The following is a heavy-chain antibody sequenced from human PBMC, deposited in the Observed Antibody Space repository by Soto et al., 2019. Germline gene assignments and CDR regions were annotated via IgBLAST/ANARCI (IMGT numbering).Heavy chain of an antibody. Sequence: PSDTLSLTCTVTGVSIGSSISYWGWFRQPPGKGLEWIGSIYYSGSTYYNPSLKSRVTISVDTSKNQFSLKLSSVTAADTAVYYCARTTHRTTLYGMDVWGQGTTVS. V-gene: IGHV4-39*01. CDR1: GVSIGSSISY. D-gene: IGHD4-17*01. CDR2: IYYSGST. J-gene: IGHJ6*02. CDR3: ARTTHRTTLYGMDV.